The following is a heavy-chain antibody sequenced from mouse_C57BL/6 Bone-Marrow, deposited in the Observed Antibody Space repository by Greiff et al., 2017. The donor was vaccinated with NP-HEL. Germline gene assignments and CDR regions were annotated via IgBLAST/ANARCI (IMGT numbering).Heavy chain of an antibody. V-gene: IGHV1-55*01. D-gene: IGHD4-1*01. J-gene: IGHJ4*01. CDR3: ARSGSYYAMDY. CDR2: IYPGSGST. CDR1: GYTFTSYW. Sequence: QVQLQQPGAELVKPGASVKMSCKASGYTFTSYWITWVKQRPGQGLEWIGDIYPGSGSTNYNEKFKSKATLTVDTSSSTAYMQLSSLTSEYSAVYYCARSGSYYAMDYWGQGTSVTVSS.